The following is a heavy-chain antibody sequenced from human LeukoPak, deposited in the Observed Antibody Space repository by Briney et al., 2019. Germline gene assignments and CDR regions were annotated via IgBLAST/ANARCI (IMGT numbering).Heavy chain of an antibody. J-gene: IGHJ4*02. CDR2: ISSNGRST. CDR1: GFTFSSYA. Sequence: GGSLRLSCAASGFTFSSYAMNWVRQAPGKGPEWVSDISSNGRSTYYADFVRGRFTISRDNSRNTLYLQMHSLRVDDTAVYYCAKGGYWGQGTLVIVSS. CDR3: AKGGY. V-gene: IGHV3-23*01.